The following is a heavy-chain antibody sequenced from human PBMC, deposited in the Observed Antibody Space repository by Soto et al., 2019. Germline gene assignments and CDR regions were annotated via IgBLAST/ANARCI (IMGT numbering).Heavy chain of an antibody. CDR3: SRSPSTSSIGTCDI. CDR1: GGSISAFY. Sequence: SETLSLTCTVSGGSISAFYWNWIRQPAGKGLEWIGRIYASGHTIYNPSLESRVTMSVDTSKHQFSLKLNSVTAADPAVYYCSRSPSTSSIGTCDIWGQGTVVTVS. J-gene: IGHJ3*02. D-gene: IGHD6-6*01. CDR2: IYASGHT. V-gene: IGHV4-4*07.